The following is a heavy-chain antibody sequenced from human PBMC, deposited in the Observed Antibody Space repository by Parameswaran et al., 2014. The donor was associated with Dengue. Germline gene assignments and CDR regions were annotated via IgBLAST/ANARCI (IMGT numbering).Heavy chain of an antibody. V-gene: IGHV4-34*01. Sequence: RWIRQPPGKGLEWIGEINHSGSTNYNPSLKSRVTISVDTSKNQFSLKLSSVTAADTAVYYCARQKRWLQSHAFDYWGQGTLVTVSS. CDR3: ARQKRWLQSHAFDY. J-gene: IGHJ4*02. CDR2: INHSGST. D-gene: IGHD5-24*01.